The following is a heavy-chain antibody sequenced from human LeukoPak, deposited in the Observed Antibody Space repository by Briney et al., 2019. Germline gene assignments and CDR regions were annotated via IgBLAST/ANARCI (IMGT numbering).Heavy chain of an antibody. D-gene: IGHD1-26*01. CDR2: ISSSGGNS. Sequence: GGSLRLSCAASGFTFSTYAMSWVRQAPGKGLEWVSTISSSGGNSYFAGSVKGRFTIARDNSKKTLYLQMNSLRAEDTAVYYCAKGRSESYYDAFDIWGQGTMVTVSS. V-gene: IGHV3-23*01. CDR1: GFTFSTYA. J-gene: IGHJ3*02. CDR3: AKGRSESYYDAFDI.